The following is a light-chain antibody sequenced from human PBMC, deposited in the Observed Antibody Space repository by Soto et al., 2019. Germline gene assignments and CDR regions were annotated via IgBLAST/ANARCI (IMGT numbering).Light chain of an antibody. J-gene: IGLJ1*01. CDR1: SSNIGINT. CDR2: DNH. CDR3: CSFAGFYIFV. V-gene: IGLV1-44*01. Sequence: QSVLTQPPSASGTPGQRVTFSCSGSSSNIGINTVNWYRQLPGTAPQLLISDNHRRPSGVPDRFSGSKSGTSASLAISGLQSEDEDDYYCCSFAGFYIFVFGTGTKVTVL.